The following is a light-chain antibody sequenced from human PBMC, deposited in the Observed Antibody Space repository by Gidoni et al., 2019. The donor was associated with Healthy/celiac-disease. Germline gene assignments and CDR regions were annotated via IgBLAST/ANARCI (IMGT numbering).Light chain of an antibody. CDR2: LGS. Sequence: IVMTQSPLSLPVTPGEPASISCRSSQSLLHSNGYNYLDWYLQKPGQSSQLLIYLGSNRASGVPDRFSGSGSGTDFTLKISRVEAEDVGVYYCMQALQTPTFGQGTKVEIK. CDR3: MQALQTPT. CDR1: QSLLHSNGYNY. J-gene: IGKJ1*01. V-gene: IGKV2-28*01.